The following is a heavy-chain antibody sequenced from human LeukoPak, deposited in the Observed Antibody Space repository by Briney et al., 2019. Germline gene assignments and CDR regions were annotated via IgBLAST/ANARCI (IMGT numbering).Heavy chain of an antibody. D-gene: IGHD6-19*01. CDR1: GGSISSSSYY. CDR2: IYYTGST. CDR3: ARRRGWDPVDY. Sequence: PSETLSLTCTVSGGSISSSSYYWGWIRQPPGKGLGWIGTIYYTGSTYYNSSLKSRVTISVDTSKNQCSLKVTSVTAADTAVYYCARRRGWDPVDYWGQGTLVTVSS. J-gene: IGHJ4*02. V-gene: IGHV4-39*01.